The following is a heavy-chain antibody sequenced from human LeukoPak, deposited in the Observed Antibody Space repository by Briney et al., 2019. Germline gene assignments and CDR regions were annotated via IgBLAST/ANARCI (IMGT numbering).Heavy chain of an antibody. J-gene: IGHJ3*02. CDR1: GFTFSSSW. Sequence: QPGGSLRLSCAVSGFTFSSSWMHWVRQAPGKGLVWVSHIKTDGSTTAYADSVKGRFTISRDNAKNTLYLQMNSLRAEDTAVYYCARDSAVAVRAFDIWGQGTMVTVSS. D-gene: IGHD6-19*01. V-gene: IGHV3-74*01. CDR2: IKTDGSTT. CDR3: ARDSAVAVRAFDI.